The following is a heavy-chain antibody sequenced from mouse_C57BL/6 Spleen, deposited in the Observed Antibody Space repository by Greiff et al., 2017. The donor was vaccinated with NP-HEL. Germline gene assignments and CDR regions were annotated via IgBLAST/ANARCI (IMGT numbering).Heavy chain of an antibody. V-gene: IGHV1-19*01. Sequence: VQLKQSGPVLVKPGASVKMSCKASGYTFTDYYMNWVKQSHGKSLEWIGVINPYNGGTSYNQKFKGKATLTVDKSSSTAYMELNSLTSEDSAVYYCARDYGSSPPGDWGQGTLVTVSA. CDR3: ARDYGSSPPGD. CDR2: INPYNGGT. CDR1: GYTFTDYY. J-gene: IGHJ3*01. D-gene: IGHD1-1*01.